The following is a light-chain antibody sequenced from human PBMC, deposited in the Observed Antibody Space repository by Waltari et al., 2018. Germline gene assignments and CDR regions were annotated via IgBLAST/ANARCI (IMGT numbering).Light chain of an antibody. CDR1: QGTSSN. CDR2: AAS. J-gene: IGKJ5*01. V-gene: IGKV1-9*01. CDR3: QQLNSYPIT. Sequence: IQFTHSPSSLSASVGDRVTITCRARQGTSSNLAWYQQKPGKAPQLLISAASTLQSGVPLRFSGSGSGTEFTLTISSLQPEDFATYYCQQLNSYPITFGQGTRLEIK.